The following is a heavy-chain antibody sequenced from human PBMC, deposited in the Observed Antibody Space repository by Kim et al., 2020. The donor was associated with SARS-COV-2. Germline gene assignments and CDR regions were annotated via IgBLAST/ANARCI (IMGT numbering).Heavy chain of an antibody. CDR2: IWYDGSNK. V-gene: IGHV3-33*06. J-gene: IGHJ4*02. Sequence: GGSLRLSCAASGFTFSSYAMHWVRQAPGKGLEWVAVIWYDGSNKYYADSVKGRFTISRDNSKNTLYLQMNSLRAEDTAVYYCAKDGRYCSGGSCYFFDYWGQGTLVTVSS. CDR1: GFTFSSYA. CDR3: AKDGRYCSGGSCYFFDY. D-gene: IGHD2-15*01.